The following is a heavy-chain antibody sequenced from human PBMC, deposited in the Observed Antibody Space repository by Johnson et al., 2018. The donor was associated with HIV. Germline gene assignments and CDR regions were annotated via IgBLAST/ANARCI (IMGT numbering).Heavy chain of an antibody. CDR2: ISYDGSNK. CDR1: GFTFSSYG. V-gene: IGHV3-30*03. CDR3: ARKADAFDI. Sequence: MQLVESGGGLVKPGGSLRLSCAASGFTFSSYGMHWVRQAPGKGLEWVAVISYDGSNKYYADSVKGRFTISRDNAKNSLYLQMSSLRAGDTAVYYCARKADAFDIWGPGTMVTVSS. J-gene: IGHJ3*02.